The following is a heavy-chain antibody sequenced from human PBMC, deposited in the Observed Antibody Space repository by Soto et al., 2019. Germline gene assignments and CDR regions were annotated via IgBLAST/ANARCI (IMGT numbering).Heavy chain of an antibody. Sequence: GASVKVSCKASGGTFSSYTISWVRQAPGQGLEWMGRIIPILGIANYAQKFQGRVTITADKSASTAYMELSSLRSEDTAVYYCATVGGWPRGDAFDIWGQGTMVTVSS. CDR2: IIPILGIA. V-gene: IGHV1-69*02. D-gene: IGHD6-19*01. CDR1: GGTFSSYT. CDR3: ATVGGWPRGDAFDI. J-gene: IGHJ3*02.